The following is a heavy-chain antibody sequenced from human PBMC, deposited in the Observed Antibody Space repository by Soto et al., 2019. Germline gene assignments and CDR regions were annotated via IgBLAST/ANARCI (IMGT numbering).Heavy chain of an antibody. CDR3: AYTGFHTLWLDP. CDR2: SISRNGGGTT. J-gene: IGHJ5*02. V-gene: IGHV3-15*01. Sequence: GGSLRLSCVVSGLNFNDAWMSWVRQAPGKGLEWVGRSISRNGGGTTDYAAPVKGRFAISRDGSRNTVYLQMNSLKREDTGVYYCAYTGFHTLWLDPWCQGSLVTVSS. CDR1: GLNFNDAW.